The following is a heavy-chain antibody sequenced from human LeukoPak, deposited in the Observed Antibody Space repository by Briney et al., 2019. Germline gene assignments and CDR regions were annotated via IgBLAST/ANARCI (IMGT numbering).Heavy chain of an antibody. V-gene: IGHV3-53*01. Sequence: PGGSLRLSCAASGFTVSGNYMSWVRQAPGKRLEWVSLIYSGGTTYYADSVKGRFTISRDNSKNTLYLQMNSLRAEDTAVYYCARSSERKYYFDYWGQGTLVTVSS. CDR3: ARSSERKYYFDY. D-gene: IGHD3-22*01. CDR2: IYSGGTT. CDR1: GFTVSGNY. J-gene: IGHJ4*02.